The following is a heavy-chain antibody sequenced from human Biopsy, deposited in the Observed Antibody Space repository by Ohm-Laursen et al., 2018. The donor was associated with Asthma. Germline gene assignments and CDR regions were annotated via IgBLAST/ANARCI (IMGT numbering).Heavy chain of an antibody. V-gene: IGHV1-2*06. D-gene: IGHD6-13*01. J-gene: IGHJ5*02. CDR2: INPNSGAT. CDR3: ARGQKSAGDRWFDP. Sequence: ASVKVSCKASGYPFIGYHIHWMRQAPGQGLEWMGRINPNSGATSYAQKFQGRVTMTRDTSISTAYMEVSRLRSDDTAVYYCARGQKSAGDRWFDPWGQGTLVTVSS. CDR1: GYPFIGYH.